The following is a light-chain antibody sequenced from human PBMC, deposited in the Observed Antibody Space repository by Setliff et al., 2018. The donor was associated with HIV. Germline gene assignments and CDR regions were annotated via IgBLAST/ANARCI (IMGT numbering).Light chain of an antibody. V-gene: IGLV2-8*01. Sequence: QSVLTQSPSASGSPGQSVTISCTGTSSDVGGYNYVSWHQQHPGKAPKVIIYEVSKRPSGVPDRFSGSKSGNTASLTVSGLQAEDGADYYCSSYAGSSDVFGSGTKVTVL. CDR1: SSDVGGYNY. CDR2: EVS. J-gene: IGLJ1*01. CDR3: SSYAGSSDV.